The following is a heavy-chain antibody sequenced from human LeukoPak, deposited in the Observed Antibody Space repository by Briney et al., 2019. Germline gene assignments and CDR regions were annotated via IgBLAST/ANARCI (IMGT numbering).Heavy chain of an antibody. V-gene: IGHV1-69*05. Sequence: SVKVSCKASGGTFSSYAISWVRQAPGQGLEWMGRIIPIFGTANYAQKFQGRVTITTDESTSTAYMELSSLRSEDTAVYYCTRGCYCSGGSCSPYYFDYWGQGTLVTVSS. CDR2: IIPIFGTA. J-gene: IGHJ4*02. CDR1: GGTFSSYA. D-gene: IGHD2-15*01. CDR3: TRGCYCSGGSCSPYYFDY.